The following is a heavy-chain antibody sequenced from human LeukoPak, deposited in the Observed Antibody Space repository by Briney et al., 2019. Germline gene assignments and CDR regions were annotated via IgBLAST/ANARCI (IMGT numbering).Heavy chain of an antibody. D-gene: IGHD5/OR15-5a*01. Sequence: KAGGSLRLSCAASGFTFSSYAMSWVRQAPGKGLEWIGSIYHSGSTYYNPSLKSRVTISVDTSKNQFSLKLSSVTAADTAVYYCARGRLSFDYWGQRTLVIVSS. V-gene: IGHV4-38-2*01. J-gene: IGHJ4*02. CDR1: GFTFSSYA. CDR2: IYHSGST. CDR3: ARGRLSFDY.